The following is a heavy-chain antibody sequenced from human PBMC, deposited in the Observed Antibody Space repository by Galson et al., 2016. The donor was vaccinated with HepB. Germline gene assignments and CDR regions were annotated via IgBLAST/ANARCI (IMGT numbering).Heavy chain of an antibody. Sequence: LRLSCATSGYTFRNYWISWVRQAPGKGLEWIGYIHYSGSTTYNPSLKSRLTMSVDTPNNQFSLKLTSVTAADTAVYFCARDPLGNGLLRYYGMDVWGQGTTVIVSS. CDR3: ARDPLGNGLLRYYGMDV. V-gene: IGHV4-59*01. D-gene: IGHD6-19*01. J-gene: IGHJ6*02. CDR2: IHYSGST. CDR1: GYTFRNYW.